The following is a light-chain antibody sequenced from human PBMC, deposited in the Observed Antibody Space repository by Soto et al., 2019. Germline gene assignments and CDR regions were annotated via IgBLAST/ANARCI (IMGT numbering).Light chain of an antibody. V-gene: IGKV1-5*01. Sequence: DIQMTQSPSTLSASVGDRVTITCRASQSISSWLPWYQQKPGKAPKLLIYDASSLESVVPSRFGGSGSGTEFTLSISSLQPDDFATYYCQPYNSYSGNTFGQGTKLEIK. CDR2: DAS. J-gene: IGKJ2*01. CDR1: QSISSW. CDR3: QPYNSYSGNT.